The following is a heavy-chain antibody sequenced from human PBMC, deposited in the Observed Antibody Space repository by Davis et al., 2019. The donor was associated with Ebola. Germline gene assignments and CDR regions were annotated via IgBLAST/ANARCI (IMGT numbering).Heavy chain of an antibody. CDR1: GFTFGSHV. CDR2: IWYDGSNK. CDR3: ARQGSGSLYFDY. Sequence: GESLKISCAASGFTFGSHVMSWVRQAPGKGLEWVAVIWYDGSNKYYADSVKGRFTISRDNSKNTLYLQMNSLRAEDTAVYYCARQGSGSLYFDYWGQGTLVTVSS. J-gene: IGHJ4*02. D-gene: IGHD6-19*01. V-gene: IGHV3-33*08.